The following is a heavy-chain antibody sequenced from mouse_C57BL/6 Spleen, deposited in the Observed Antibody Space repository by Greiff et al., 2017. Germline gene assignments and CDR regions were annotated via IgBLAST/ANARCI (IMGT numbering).Heavy chain of an antibody. CDR1: GYSFTGYF. CDR2: INPYNGDT. J-gene: IGHJ2*01. CDR3: AREATVVANSCDY. D-gene: IGHD1-1*01. Sequence: EVQLQQSGPELVKPGDSVKISCKASGYSFTGYFMNWVMQSHGKSLEWIGRINPYNGDTFYNQKFKGKATLTVDKSSSTAHMELRSLTSEDSAVYYCAREATVVANSCDYWGQGTTLTVSS. V-gene: IGHV1-20*01.